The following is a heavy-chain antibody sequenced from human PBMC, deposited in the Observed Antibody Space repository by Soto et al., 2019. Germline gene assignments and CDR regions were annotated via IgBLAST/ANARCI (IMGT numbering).Heavy chain of an antibody. V-gene: IGHV4-34*01. CDR2: INHSGST. D-gene: IGHD3-10*01. Sequence: QVQLQQWGAGLLKPSETLSLTCAVYGGSFSGYYWSWVRQPPGKGLEWIGEINHSGSTNYTPSLKTRVTISEDTSKNQFSLKLSSVTAADTAVYYCARGLLLWYGELSRRGYHYYYMDVWGKGTTVTVSS. CDR1: GGSFSGYY. CDR3: ARGLLLWYGELSRRGYHYYYMDV. J-gene: IGHJ6*03.